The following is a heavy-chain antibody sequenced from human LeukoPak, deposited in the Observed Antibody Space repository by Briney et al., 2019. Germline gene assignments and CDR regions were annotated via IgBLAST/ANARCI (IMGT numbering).Heavy chain of an antibody. CDR1: GFTFSSYA. J-gene: IGHJ4*02. CDR2: ISGSSSST. V-gene: IGHV3-23*01. CDR3: VRDGGVSGYDLLDY. D-gene: IGHD5-12*01. Sequence: GGSLRLSCAASGFTFSSYAMSWVRQAPGKGLEWVSAISGSSSSTYYADSVKGRFTISRDNSKNTLYLQMNSLRAEDTAVYYCVRDGGVSGYDLLDYWGQGTLVTVSS.